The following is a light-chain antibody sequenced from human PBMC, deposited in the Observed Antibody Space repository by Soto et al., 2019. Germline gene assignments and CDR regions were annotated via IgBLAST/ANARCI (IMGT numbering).Light chain of an antibody. CDR2: DVN. CDR1: SSDVGAHNF. Sequence: QSVLTQPHSVSGSPGQSVTISCTGTSSDVGAHNFASWYQQRPGTAPRLIIYDVNKRPSGVPDRFSGSKSGNTASPTISGLQAEDEADYYCCSYEGKYKYVFGSGTKVTV. J-gene: IGLJ1*01. V-gene: IGLV2-11*01. CDR3: CSYEGKYKYV.